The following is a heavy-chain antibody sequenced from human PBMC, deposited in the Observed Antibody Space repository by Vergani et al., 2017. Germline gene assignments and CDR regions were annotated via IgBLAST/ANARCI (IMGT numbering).Heavy chain of an antibody. CDR2: IIPIFGTA. V-gene: IGHV1-69*01. J-gene: IGHJ5*02. Sequence: QVQLVQSGAEVKKPGSSVKVSCKASGGTFSSYAISWVRQAPGQGLEWMGGIIPIFGTANYAQKFQGRVTITADESTSTAYMELRSLRSDDTAVYYCAREVVLHSWFGDPARWFDPWGQGTLVTVSS. CDR1: GGTFSSYA. CDR3: AREVVLHSWFGDPARWFDP. D-gene: IGHD3-10*01.